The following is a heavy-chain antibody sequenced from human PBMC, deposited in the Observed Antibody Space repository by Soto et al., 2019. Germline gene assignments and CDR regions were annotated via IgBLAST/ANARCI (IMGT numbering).Heavy chain of an antibody. CDR1: GYTFTSYG. CDR3: ARIVLEYYDILTGYPRNGWCDP. J-gene: IGHJ5*02. Sequence: ASVKVSDMASGYTFTSYGISWVRQAPGQGLAWMGWISAYNGNTNYAQKLQGRVTMTTDTSTSTAYMELRSLRSDETAVYYCARIVLEYYDILTGYPRNGWCDPWGQGTLVTVSS. CDR2: ISAYNGNT. D-gene: IGHD3-9*01. V-gene: IGHV1-18*01.